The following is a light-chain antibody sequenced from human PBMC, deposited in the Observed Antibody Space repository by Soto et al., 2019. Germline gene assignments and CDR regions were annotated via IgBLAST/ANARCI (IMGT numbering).Light chain of an antibody. CDR3: MQGTHWRPYT. CDR2: KVS. CDR1: HSLVYSDGIAY. V-gene: IGKV2-30*01. J-gene: IGKJ2*01. Sequence: DVVMTQSPLSLPVTLGQPASISCRSSHSLVYSDGIAYLNWFQQRPGQSPRRLLYKVSYRDSGGPDRFSGRGSGTDFTLRISRGEAEDVGVYCCMQGTHWRPYTFGQGTKLEIK.